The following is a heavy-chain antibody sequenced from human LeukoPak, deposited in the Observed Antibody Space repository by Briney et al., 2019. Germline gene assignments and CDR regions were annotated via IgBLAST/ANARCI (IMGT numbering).Heavy chain of an antibody. CDR2: MHYSGST. Sequence: SETLSLTCTVSGASISSYYWNWIRQPPGKGLEWIGYMHYSGSTNYNPSLKSRVTISVDTSKNQFSLKLSSVTAADTAVYYCARGWASGSYYNYWGQGTLVTVSS. CDR3: ARGWASGSYYNY. D-gene: IGHD1-26*01. CDR1: GASISSYY. V-gene: IGHV4-59*01. J-gene: IGHJ4*02.